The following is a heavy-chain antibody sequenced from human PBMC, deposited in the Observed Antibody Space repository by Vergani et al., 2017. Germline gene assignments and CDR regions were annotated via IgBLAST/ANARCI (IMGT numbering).Heavy chain of an antibody. J-gene: IGHJ6*02. CDR2: MNPNSGNT. Sequence: QVQLVQSGAEVKKPGASVKVSCKASGYTFTSYDINWVRQATGQGLVWMGWMNPNSGNTGYAQKLQGRVTMTRKTSISTAYMELSSLRSEDTAVYYCARGRNVLLWFGESTEENYYGMDVWGQGTTVTVSS. V-gene: IGHV1-8*01. CDR3: ARGRNVLLWFGESTEENYYGMDV. D-gene: IGHD3-10*01. CDR1: GYTFTSYD.